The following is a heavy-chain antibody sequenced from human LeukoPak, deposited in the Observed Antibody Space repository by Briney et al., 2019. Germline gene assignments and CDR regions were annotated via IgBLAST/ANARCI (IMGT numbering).Heavy chain of an antibody. Sequence: PETLSLTCAVYGGSFSGYYWSWIRQPPGKGLEWIGEINHSGSTNYNPSLKSRVTISVDTSKNQFSLKLSSVTAADTAVYYCARGGKSSSWYRSNWFDPWGQGTLVTVSS. CDR3: ARGGKSSSWYRSNWFDP. V-gene: IGHV4-34*01. CDR2: INHSGST. D-gene: IGHD6-13*01. CDR1: GGSFSGYY. J-gene: IGHJ5*02.